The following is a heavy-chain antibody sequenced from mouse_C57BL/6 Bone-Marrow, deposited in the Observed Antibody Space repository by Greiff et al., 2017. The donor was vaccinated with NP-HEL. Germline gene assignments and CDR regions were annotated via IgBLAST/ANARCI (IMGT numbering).Heavy chain of an antibody. Sequence: VQRVESGAELARPGASVKLSCKASGYTFTSYGISWVKQRTGQGLEWIGEIYPRSGNTYYNEKFKGKATLTADKSSSTAYMELRSLTSEDSAVYFCARPFYYGYDYYAMDYWGQGTSVTVSS. J-gene: IGHJ4*01. CDR3: ARPFYYGYDYYAMDY. CDR2: IYPRSGNT. V-gene: IGHV1-81*01. D-gene: IGHD2-2*01. CDR1: GYTFTSYG.